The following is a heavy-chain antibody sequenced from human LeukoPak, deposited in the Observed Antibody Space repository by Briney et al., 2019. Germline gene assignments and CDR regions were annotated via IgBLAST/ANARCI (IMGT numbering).Heavy chain of an antibody. J-gene: IGHJ4*02. CDR1: GFSISLYS. CDR3: ARDGGDYGSGSYYAY. Sequence: GGSLRLSCTSSGFSISLYSMNWVRQAPGKGLEWVSYISSSGSTIYYADSVKGRFTISRDNAKKSLYLQMDSLRAEDTAVYYCARDGGDYGSGSYYAYWGQGTLVTVSS. D-gene: IGHD3-10*01. CDR2: ISSSGSTI. V-gene: IGHV3-48*04.